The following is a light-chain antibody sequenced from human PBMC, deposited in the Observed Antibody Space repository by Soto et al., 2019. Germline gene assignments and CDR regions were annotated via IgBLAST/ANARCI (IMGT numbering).Light chain of an antibody. CDR3: QQSYSTTQWT. CDR2: AAS. J-gene: IGKJ1*01. Sequence: DIQMTQSPSSLSASIGDRVTITCRASQTISSYLNWYQQKPGKAPKLLIYAASSLQSGVPSRISDSGSATNFTLSISSLQPEDFATYYCQQSYSTTQWTFGQGTKVEIK. V-gene: IGKV1-39*01. CDR1: QTISSY.